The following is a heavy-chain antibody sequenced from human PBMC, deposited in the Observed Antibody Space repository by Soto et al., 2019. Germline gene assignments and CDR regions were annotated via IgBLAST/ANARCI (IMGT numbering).Heavy chain of an antibody. V-gene: IGHV4-4*02. CDR2: IYHSGST. CDR3: ARGSTGLLDC. D-gene: IGHD2-8*02. J-gene: IGHJ4*02. Sequence: SETPSLTFAVSGGSISNTNWWSWVRQPPGKGLEWIGEIYHSGSTNYNPSLKSRVTISVDKSKNQFSLNLSSVTAADTAVYYCARGSTGLLDCWGQGTLVTVSS. CDR1: GGSISNTNW.